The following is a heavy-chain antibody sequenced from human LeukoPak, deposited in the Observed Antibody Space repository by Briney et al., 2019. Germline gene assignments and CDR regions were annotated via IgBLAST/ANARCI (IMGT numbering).Heavy chain of an antibody. V-gene: IGHV3-74*01. CDR3: ARGGRYAYFLDY. CDR1: GFIFSDYW. Sequence: PGGSLRLSCVASGFIFSDYWMHWVRQGPGKGLVWVSRIKSDGSSTSYADSVKGRFTISRDNAKNTVYVHMNSLRDEDTAVYYCARGGRYAYFLDYWGQGTLVTVSS. J-gene: IGHJ4*02. D-gene: IGHD3-16*01. CDR2: IKSDGSST.